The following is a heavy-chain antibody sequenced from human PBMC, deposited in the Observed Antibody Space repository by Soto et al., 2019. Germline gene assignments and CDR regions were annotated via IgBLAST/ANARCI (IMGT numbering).Heavy chain of an antibody. Sequence: PGGSLRLSCAASGFTFSNAWMSWVRQAPGKGLEWVGRIKSKTDGGTTDYAAPVKGRFTISRDDSKNTLYLQMNSLKTEDTAVYYCTTDIVVVPAVEYFDYWGQGTLVTVSS. V-gene: IGHV3-15*01. D-gene: IGHD2-2*01. CDR3: TTDIVVVPAVEYFDY. CDR2: IKSKTDGGTT. CDR1: GFTFSNAW. J-gene: IGHJ4*02.